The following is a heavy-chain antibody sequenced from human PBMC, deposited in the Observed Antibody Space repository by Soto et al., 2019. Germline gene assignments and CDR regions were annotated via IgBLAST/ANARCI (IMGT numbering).Heavy chain of an antibody. CDR2: IYYSGST. Sequence: PSETLSLTCTVSGGSISSYYWSWIRQPPGKGLEWIGYIYYSGSTNYNPSLKSRVTISVDTSKNQFSLKLSSVTAADTAVYYCARHSRLDWFDPWGQGTLVTVSS. CDR1: GGSISSYY. CDR3: ARHSRLDWFDP. D-gene: IGHD5-12*01. J-gene: IGHJ5*02. V-gene: IGHV4-59*08.